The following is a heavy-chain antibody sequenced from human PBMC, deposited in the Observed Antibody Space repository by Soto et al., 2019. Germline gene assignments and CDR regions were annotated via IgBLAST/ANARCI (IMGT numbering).Heavy chain of an antibody. D-gene: IGHD6-6*01. CDR3: AKGEYGRVGSSSFDY. Sequence: GGSLRLSCAASGFTFSSYAMSWVRQAPGKGLEWVSAISGSGGSTYYADSMKGRFTISRDNSKNTLYLQMNSLRAEDTAVYYCAKGEYGRVGSSSFDYWGQGSLVTVSS. J-gene: IGHJ4*02. V-gene: IGHV3-23*01. CDR1: GFTFSSYA. CDR2: ISGSGGST.